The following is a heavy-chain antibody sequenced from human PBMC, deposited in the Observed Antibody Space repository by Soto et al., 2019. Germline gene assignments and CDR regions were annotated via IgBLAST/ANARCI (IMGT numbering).Heavy chain of an antibody. CDR2: IYPGASDT. CDR3: ATTPGACSGGSCYSDWFDT. V-gene: IGHV5-51*01. Sequence: PGESLKISCKASGYSFTRYWIGWVRSMPGKRLEWMGIIYPGASDTRYSPSFQGQVTISAAKSSSTAYLQWSSLTASVTAMYYCATTPGACSGGSCYSDWFDTWGQGTLVTASS. J-gene: IGHJ5*02. D-gene: IGHD2-15*01. CDR1: GYSFTRYW.